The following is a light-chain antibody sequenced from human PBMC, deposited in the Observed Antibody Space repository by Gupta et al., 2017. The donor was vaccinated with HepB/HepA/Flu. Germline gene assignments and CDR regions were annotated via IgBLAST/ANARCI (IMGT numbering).Light chain of an antibody. V-gene: IGKV3-20*01. CDR3: QQYCSSPLT. CDR1: QSVSSSY. Sequence: EIVLTQSPGTLSLSPGERATLSCRASQSVSSSYLAWYQQKPGQAPRLLIYGASSRATGIPDRFRCSGSGTDFTLTISRLEPEDFAVYYCQQYCSSPLTFGQGTRLEIK. J-gene: IGKJ5*01. CDR2: GAS.